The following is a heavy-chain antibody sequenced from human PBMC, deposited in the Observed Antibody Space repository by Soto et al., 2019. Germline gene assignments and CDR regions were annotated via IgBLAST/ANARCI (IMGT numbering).Heavy chain of an antibody. Sequence: EVQLVESGGGLVQRGGSLRLSCAASGFTVSSNYMSWVRQTPGKGLEWASVIYSGGSTYFADSVKGRFTISRDNSNNTLYLQMNSLRAEDTAVYYCATYHGQEGGSTDCCPFDSWGQGTLVTVAS. V-gene: IGHV3-66*01. CDR1: GFTVSSNY. CDR3: ATYHGQEGGSTDCCPFDS. D-gene: IGHD2-21*02. CDR2: IYSGGST. J-gene: IGHJ4*02.